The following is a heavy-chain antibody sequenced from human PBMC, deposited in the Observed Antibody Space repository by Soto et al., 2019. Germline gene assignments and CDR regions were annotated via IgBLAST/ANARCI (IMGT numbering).Heavy chain of an antibody. Sequence: LRLSCAASGFTVSSNYMSWVRQAPGKGLEWVSVIYSGGSTYYADSVKGRFTISRDNSKNTLYLQMNSLRAEDTAVYYCARDKAPYSNYAWGWFDPWGQGTLVTVSS. CDR1: GFTVSSNY. D-gene: IGHD4-4*01. V-gene: IGHV3-53*01. CDR2: IYSGGST. CDR3: ARDKAPYSNYAWGWFDP. J-gene: IGHJ5*02.